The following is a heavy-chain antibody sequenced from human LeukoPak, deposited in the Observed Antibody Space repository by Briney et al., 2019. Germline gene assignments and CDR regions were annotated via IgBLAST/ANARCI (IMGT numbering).Heavy chain of an antibody. CDR2: IYYSGST. J-gene: IGHJ3*02. D-gene: IGHD3-9*01. V-gene: IGHV4-59*05. CDR3: ARLYYDILTGYLFDI. Sequence: SETLSLTCTVSGGPISSYYWSWIRQPPGKGLEWIGSIYYSGSTYYNPSLKSRVTISVDTSKNQFSLKLSSVTAADTAVYYCARLYYDILTGYLFDIWGQGTMVTVSS. CDR1: GGPISSYY.